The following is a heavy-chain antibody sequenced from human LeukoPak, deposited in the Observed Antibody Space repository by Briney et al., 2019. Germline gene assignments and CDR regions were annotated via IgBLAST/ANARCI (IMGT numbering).Heavy chain of an antibody. CDR2: ITHKSGAT. CDR3: VSWAGGNSDVASFDY. Sequence: ASVKVSCKASGYTFTDYYIHWVRQAPGEEFEWMGWITHKSGATKFAQKFQGRVTLTRDTSIRTVYMELGNLISDDTATYYCVSWAGGNSDVASFDYWGQGTLVTVSS. J-gene: IGHJ4*02. D-gene: IGHD2-21*01. V-gene: IGHV1-2*02. CDR1: GYTFTDYY.